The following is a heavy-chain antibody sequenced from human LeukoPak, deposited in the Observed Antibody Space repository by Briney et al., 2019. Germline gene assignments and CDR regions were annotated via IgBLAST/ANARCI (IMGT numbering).Heavy chain of an antibody. CDR3: ARDTVDRRLFFDY. CDR2: INPSSGST. J-gene: IGHJ4*02. Sequence: ASVKVSCKASGYTFTTYYMHWVRQAPGQGLEWMGMINPSSGSTTCAQKFQGRVTMTRDTSTSTVYMELSSLRSEDTAVYYCARDTVDRRLFFDYWGQGTLVTVSS. D-gene: IGHD4-23*01. V-gene: IGHV1-46*01. CDR1: GYTFTTYY.